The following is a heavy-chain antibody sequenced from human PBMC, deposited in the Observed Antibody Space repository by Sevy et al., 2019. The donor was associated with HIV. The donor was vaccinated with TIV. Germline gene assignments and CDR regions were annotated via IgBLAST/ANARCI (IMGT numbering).Heavy chain of an antibody. J-gene: IGHJ3*02. V-gene: IGHV3-74*01. CDR1: GFTFSSYW. CDR3: ARDPSYYDFWRGYSGGAFDI. CDR2: INSDGSST. Sequence: GGSLRLSCAASGFTFSSYWMHWVRQAPGKGLVWVSRINSDGSSTSYADSVKGRFTISRDNAKNTLYLQMNSLRAEDTAGYYCARDPSYYDFWRGYSGGAFDIWGQGTMVTVSS. D-gene: IGHD3-3*01.